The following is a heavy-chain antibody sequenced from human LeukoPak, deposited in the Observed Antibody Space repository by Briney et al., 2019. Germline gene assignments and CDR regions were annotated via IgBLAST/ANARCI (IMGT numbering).Heavy chain of an antibody. CDR3: ERHPPPNIVVVPAASLHAFDI. CDR1: GYSISSGYY. CDR2: IYHSGST. J-gene: IGHJ3*02. V-gene: IGHV4-38-2*01. D-gene: IGHD2-2*01. Sequence: SSETLSLTCAVSGYSISSGYYWGWIRQPPGKGLEWIGSIYHSGSTYYNPSLKSRVTISVDTSKNQFSLKLSSVTAADTGGYYCERHPPPNIVVVPAASLHAFDIWGQGTMVTVSS.